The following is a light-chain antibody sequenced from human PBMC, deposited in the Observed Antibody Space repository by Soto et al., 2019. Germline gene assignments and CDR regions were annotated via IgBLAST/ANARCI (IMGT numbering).Light chain of an antibody. Sequence: DIQMTQSTSTLSASVGDRVTITCRASQSISSWLAWYQQKPGKAPKLLIYDASSLQSGVPSRFSGSGSGTEFTLTISSLQTDDFATYFCQQYNTYSGYTFGQGTKLEIK. CDR2: DAS. CDR1: QSISSW. CDR3: QQYNTYSGYT. J-gene: IGKJ2*01. V-gene: IGKV1-5*01.